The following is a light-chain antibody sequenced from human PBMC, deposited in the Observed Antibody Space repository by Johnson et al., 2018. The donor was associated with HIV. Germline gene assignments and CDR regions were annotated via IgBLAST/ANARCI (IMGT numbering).Light chain of an antibody. J-gene: IGLJ1*01. Sequence: QSVLTQPPSVSAAPGQRVNISCSGHSSNIENYFVSWYQQLPGAAPRLLIYEDYKRPSGIPDRFSGSTSGASATLGITGLQTGDGADYYCGVWDASLSPHYVFGTGTTITVL. V-gene: IGLV1-51*02. CDR1: SSNIENYF. CDR3: GVWDASLSPHYV. CDR2: EDY.